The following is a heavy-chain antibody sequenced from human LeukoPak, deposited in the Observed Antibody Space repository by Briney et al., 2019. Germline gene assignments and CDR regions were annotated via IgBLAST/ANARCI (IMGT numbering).Heavy chain of an antibody. CDR3: ARDREYRSSSYPLDY. J-gene: IGHJ4*02. CDR2: VNPNSGGT. D-gene: IGHD6-6*01. V-gene: IGHV1-2*02. CDR1: GYTFTGYY. Sequence: ASVKVSCNASGYTFTGYYMHWVRQAPGQGLEWMGWVNPNSGGTNFAQKFQGRVTMTRDTSLSTAYMELSRLRSDDTAVYFCARDREYRSSSYPLDYWGQGTLVTVSS.